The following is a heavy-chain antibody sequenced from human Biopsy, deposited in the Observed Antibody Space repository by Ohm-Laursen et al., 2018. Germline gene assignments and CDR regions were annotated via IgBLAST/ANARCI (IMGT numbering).Heavy chain of an antibody. Sequence: TLSLTCSVSGASVKTSGYFWAWIRWRPGKGLEWIGYISYNERTHYNPSLTSRLAISFDTSNNRISLQLRSVSVADTAVYYCVREPKTGTAEAWYFDLWGRGSPVTVPS. CDR1: GASVKTSGYF. CDR3: VREPKTGTAEAWYFDL. CDR2: ISYNERT. J-gene: IGHJ2*01. V-gene: IGHV4-31*03. D-gene: IGHD3-9*01.